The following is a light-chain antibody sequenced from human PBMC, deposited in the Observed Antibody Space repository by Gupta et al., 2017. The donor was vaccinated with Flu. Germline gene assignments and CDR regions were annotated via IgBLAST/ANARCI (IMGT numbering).Light chain of an antibody. CDR3: CSYASSSTSV. Sequence: SITISCTGTSSDVGSYNLVSWYQQYPGKAPKLMIYDVSQRPSGVSNRFSGSKSGNTASLTISGVQTEDEAVYYCCSYASSSTSVFGTGTKVPVL. CDR1: SSDVGSYNL. CDR2: DVS. J-gene: IGLJ1*01. V-gene: IGLV2-23*02.